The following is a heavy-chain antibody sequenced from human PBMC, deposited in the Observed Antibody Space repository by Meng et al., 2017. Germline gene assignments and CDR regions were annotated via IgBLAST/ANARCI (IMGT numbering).Heavy chain of an antibody. CDR3: ARDSCTGGICYRGSFDY. CDR2: INAGNGNT. Sequence: QFLAVQTWVGVKKPGASVKVSCKASGYTFTSYAMHWVRQAPGQRLEWMGWINAGNGNTKYSQKFQGRVTITRDSSASTAYMELSSLRSEDTAVYYCARDSCTGGICYRGSFDYWAQGTLVTVSS. J-gene: IGHJ4*02. D-gene: IGHD2-15*01. CDR1: GYTFTSYA. V-gene: IGHV1-3*01.